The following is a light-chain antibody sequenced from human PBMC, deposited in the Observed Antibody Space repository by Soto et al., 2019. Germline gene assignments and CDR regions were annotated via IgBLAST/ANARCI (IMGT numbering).Light chain of an antibody. Sequence: DIQMTPSPSTLSASVGDRVTITCRASQSSSSRLAWYQQRPGKAPKLLIYKASNLESGVPSRFSGSGSRTELTLTIRSLHPDDFATAYCQQYYTYPWTFGPGTKVEIK. J-gene: IGKJ1*01. V-gene: IGKV1-5*03. CDR1: QSSSSR. CDR3: QQYYTYPWT. CDR2: KAS.